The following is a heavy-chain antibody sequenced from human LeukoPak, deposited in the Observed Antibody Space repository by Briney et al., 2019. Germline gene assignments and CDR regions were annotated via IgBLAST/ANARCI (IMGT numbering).Heavy chain of an antibody. J-gene: IGHJ3*02. CDR3: AREPWPHAFDM. V-gene: IGHV3-74*01. Sequence: GGSLRLSCAASGFTFSRYWMHWVRQVPGKGLVWVSRINTDGRITSYADSVKGRFTISRDNAKNTLYLQMNSLRAEDTAVYYCAREPWPHAFDMWGQGTVVTVSS. CDR1: GFTFSRYW. CDR2: INTDGRIT.